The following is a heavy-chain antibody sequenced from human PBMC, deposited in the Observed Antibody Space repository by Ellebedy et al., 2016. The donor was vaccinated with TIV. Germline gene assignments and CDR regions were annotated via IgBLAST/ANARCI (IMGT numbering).Heavy chain of an antibody. J-gene: IGHJ4*02. D-gene: IGHD2-21*02. Sequence: GESLKISCAASGFTFSNYSMNWVRQAPGKGLEWVSSITGSSSYMFYADSVKGRFTISRDNAKNSLYLQMNSLRDEDTAVYYCARDGAAYCGGDCTSPFDYWGQGTLVTVSS. CDR2: ITGSSSYM. CDR1: GFTFSNYS. CDR3: ARDGAAYCGGDCTSPFDY. V-gene: IGHV3-21*01.